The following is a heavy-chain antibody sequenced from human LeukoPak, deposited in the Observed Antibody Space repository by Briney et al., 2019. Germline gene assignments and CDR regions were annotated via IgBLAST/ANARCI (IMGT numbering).Heavy chain of an antibody. V-gene: IGHV3-21*01. CDR1: GFTFSSYS. CDR2: ISSSSSYI. Sequence: GGSLRLSCAASGFTFSSYSMNWVRQAPGKGLECVSSISSSSSYIYYADSVKGRFTISRDNAKNSLYLQMNSLRAEDTAVYYCARDAGWLVPSGFDYWGQGTLVTVSS. CDR3: ARDAGWLVPSGFDY. J-gene: IGHJ4*02. D-gene: IGHD6-19*01.